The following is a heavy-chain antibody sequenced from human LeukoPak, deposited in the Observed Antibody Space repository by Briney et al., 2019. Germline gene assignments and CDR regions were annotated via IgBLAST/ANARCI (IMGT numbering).Heavy chain of an antibody. V-gene: IGHV4-4*02. Sequence: SETLSLTCAVSGGSISSSNWWSWVRQPPGKGLEWIGEIYHSGSTNYNPSLKSRVTISVDKSKNQFSLKLSSVTAADTAVYYCARTGYYYGSGNYYFDYWGQGTLVTVSS. D-gene: IGHD3-10*01. J-gene: IGHJ4*02. CDR1: GGSISSSNW. CDR3: ARTGYYYGSGNYYFDY. CDR2: IYHSGST.